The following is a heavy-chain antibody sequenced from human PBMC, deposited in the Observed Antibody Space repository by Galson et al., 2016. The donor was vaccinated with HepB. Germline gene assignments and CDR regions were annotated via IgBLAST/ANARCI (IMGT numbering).Heavy chain of an antibody. V-gene: IGHV1-2*02. J-gene: IGHJ3*01. CDR1: GYIFTGYH. CDR2: INPHNGDT. Sequence: SVKVSCKAFGYIFTGYHLHWVRQAPGQGLEWMGWINPHNGDTIFAQKFQGRVTMTRDTSIRTAYMELSSLRSDDTALYYCAKSSDYYDSRPAIFDLWGQGTFVTVSS. CDR3: AKSSDYYDSRPAIFDL. D-gene: IGHD3-22*01.